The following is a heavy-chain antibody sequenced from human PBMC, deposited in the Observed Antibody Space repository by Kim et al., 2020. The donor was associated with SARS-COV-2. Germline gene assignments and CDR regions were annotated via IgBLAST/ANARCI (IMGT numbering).Heavy chain of an antibody. Sequence: SETLSLTCTVSGGSISMSSYYWGWIRQPPGKGLEWIGSISYSGSTYYNPSLKSRVTISVDTSKNQFSLKLSSVTAADTAVFYCARRWFGELYFDYWGQGTLVTVSS. CDR3: ARRWFGELYFDY. J-gene: IGHJ4*02. CDR2: ISYSGST. CDR1: GGSISMSSYY. D-gene: IGHD3-10*01. V-gene: IGHV4-39*01.